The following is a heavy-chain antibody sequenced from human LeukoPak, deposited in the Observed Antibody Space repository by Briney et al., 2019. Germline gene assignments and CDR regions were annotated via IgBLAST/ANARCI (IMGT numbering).Heavy chain of an antibody. Sequence: GGALRLSCGASLFTLKSFARSWVRQAPGRGLEWVAVTGGDEDSKHWADHVRGRFSRSTDNSKNSLHLQMNSGRAEDKAVYYCTKDLMNGFSSGWYCASGGKGTLVTVS. CDR1: LFTLKSFA. D-gene: IGHD6-19*01. V-gene: IGHV3-23*01. CDR3: TKDLMNGFSSGWYCAS. J-gene: IGHJ4*02. CDR2: TGGDEDSK.